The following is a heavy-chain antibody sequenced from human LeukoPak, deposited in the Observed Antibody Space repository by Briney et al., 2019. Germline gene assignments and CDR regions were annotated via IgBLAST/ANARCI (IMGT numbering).Heavy chain of an antibody. V-gene: IGHV4-34*01. J-gene: IGHJ4*02. CDR1: GGSFSGYY. D-gene: IGHD3-9*01. CDR2: INHSGST. Sequence: SETLSLTCAVYGGSFSGYYWSWIRQPPGKGLEWIGEINHSGSTNYNPSLKSRVTISVDTSKDQFSLKLSSVTAADTAVYYCARGSPYYDILTGYYPSPHFDYWGQGTLVTVSS. CDR3: ARGSPYYDILTGYYPSPHFDY.